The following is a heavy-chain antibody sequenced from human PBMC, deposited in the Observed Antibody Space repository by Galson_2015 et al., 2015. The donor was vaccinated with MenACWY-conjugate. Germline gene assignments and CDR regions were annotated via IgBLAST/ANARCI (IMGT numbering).Heavy chain of an antibody. D-gene: IGHD5-12*01. V-gene: IGHV4-59*01. CDR2: IFYSGTT. CDR3: ARDGHSGYAFDI. Sequence: ETLSLTCTVSGGSISSYYWSWIRQPPGKGLEWIGYIFYSGTTNYDPSLKSRITISVDTSKNQFSLNLSSVTAADTAVYYCARDGHSGYAFDIWGQGTMVTVSS. J-gene: IGHJ3*02. CDR1: GGSISSYY.